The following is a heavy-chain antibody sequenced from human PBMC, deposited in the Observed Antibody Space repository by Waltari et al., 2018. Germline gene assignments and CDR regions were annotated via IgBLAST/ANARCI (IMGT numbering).Heavy chain of an antibody. CDR2: IYSGGLT. Sequence: EVQLVESGGGLIQPGESLRLSCSASGFIVSNKYIGWVRQAPGRGLEWVSVIYSGGLTYYADSVKGRFTISRDDTKNTLYLQMNSLRAEDTAVYYCARDASDSFDIWGQGTMVTVSS. V-gene: IGHV3-53*01. J-gene: IGHJ3*02. CDR3: ARDASDSFDI. CDR1: GFIVSNKY.